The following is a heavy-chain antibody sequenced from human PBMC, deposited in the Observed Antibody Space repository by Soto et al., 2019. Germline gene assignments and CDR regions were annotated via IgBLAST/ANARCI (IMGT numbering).Heavy chain of an antibody. Sequence: PGGPLRLACAVSVFSFGTYWMSWVRQAPGKGLEWLASIKEDGSERYYLDSVKGRFTISRDNAKDSLSLQMNSLRGEDTAFYYCARDVGPVTIFGEALSGYFDFWGQGTLVTVSS. J-gene: IGHJ4*02. CDR2: IKEDGSER. D-gene: IGHD3-3*01. CDR3: ARDVGPVTIFGEALSGYFDF. CDR1: VFSFGTYW. V-gene: IGHV3-7*03.